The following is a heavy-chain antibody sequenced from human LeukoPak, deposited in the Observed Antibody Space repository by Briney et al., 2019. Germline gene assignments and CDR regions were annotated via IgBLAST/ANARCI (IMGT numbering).Heavy chain of an antibody. J-gene: IGHJ6*02. CDR2: ISYDGSNK. CDR1: GFTFSSYA. Sequence: GGSLRLSCAASGFTFSSYAMHWVRQAPGKGLEWVAVISYDGSNKYYADSVKGRFTISRGNSKSTLYLQMNSLRAEDTAVYYCASSIYDYVWGAHYYYYGMDVWGRGTTVTVSS. V-gene: IGHV3-30-3*01. CDR3: ASSIYDYVWGAHYYYYGMDV. D-gene: IGHD3-16*01.